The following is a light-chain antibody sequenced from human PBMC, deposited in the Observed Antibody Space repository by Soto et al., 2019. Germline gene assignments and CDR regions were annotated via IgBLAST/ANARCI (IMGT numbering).Light chain of an antibody. Sequence: DIQMTQSPSTLSGSVGDRVTITCRASQTISSWLAWYQQKPGKAPKLLIYKASTLKSGVPSRFSGSGSGTEITLTISSLQPDDSATYYCQQYNSHDDIAFGRGTKVDIK. J-gene: IGKJ4*01. CDR2: KAS. V-gene: IGKV1-5*03. CDR1: QTISSW. CDR3: QQYNSHDDIA.